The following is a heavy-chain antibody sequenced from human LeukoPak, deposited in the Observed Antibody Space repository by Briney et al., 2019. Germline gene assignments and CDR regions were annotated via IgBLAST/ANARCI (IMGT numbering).Heavy chain of an antibody. CDR2: IIPIFGTA. D-gene: IGHD6-13*01. CDR3: ATGSSGWYGGWFDP. V-gene: IGHV1-69*06. CDR1: GGTFSSYA. Sequence: GASVKVSCKASGGTFSSYAISWVRQATGQGLEWMVGIIPIFGTANYAQKFQGRVTITADKSTSTAYMELSSLRSEDTAVYYCATGSSGWYGGWFDPWGQGTLVTASS. J-gene: IGHJ5*02.